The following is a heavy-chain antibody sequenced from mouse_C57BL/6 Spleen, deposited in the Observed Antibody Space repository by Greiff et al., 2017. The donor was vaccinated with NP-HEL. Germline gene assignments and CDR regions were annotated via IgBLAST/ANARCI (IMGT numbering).Heavy chain of an antibody. J-gene: IGHJ4*01. CDR1: GYSITSGYY. V-gene: IGHV3-6*01. CDR3: AREGAYYYGSSYYAMDY. Sequence: EVKLQESGPGLVKPSQSLSLTCSVTGYSITSGYYWNWIRQFPGNKLEWMGYISYDGSNNYNPSLKNRISITRDTSKNQFFLKLNSVTTEDTATYYCAREGAYYYGSSYYAMDYWGQGTSVTVSS. D-gene: IGHD1-1*01. CDR2: ISYDGSN.